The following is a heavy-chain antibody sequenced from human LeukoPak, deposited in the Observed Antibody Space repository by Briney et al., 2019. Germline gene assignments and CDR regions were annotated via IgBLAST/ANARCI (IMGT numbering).Heavy chain of an antibody. J-gene: IGHJ4*02. V-gene: IGHV3-23*01. CDR3: AKASRGSNYGAPYDY. D-gene: IGHD1-26*01. CDR2: ISGSGGDT. Sequence: GGSLRLSCAASGFTFSIYAMTWVRQAPGKGLEWVSAISGSGGDTYYADSVKGRFTISRDNSKNTLYLQMNSLRAEDTAVYYCAKASRGSNYGAPYDYWGQGTLVTVSS. CDR1: GFTFSIYA.